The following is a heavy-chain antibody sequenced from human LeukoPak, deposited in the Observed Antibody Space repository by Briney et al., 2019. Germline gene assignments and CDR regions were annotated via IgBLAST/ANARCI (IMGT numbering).Heavy chain of an antibody. CDR1: GYTFTSYG. CDR3: ARDNGGYDNWFDP. V-gene: IGHV1-18*01. CDR2: ISAYNGNT. Sequence: ASVKVSCKASGYTFTSYGISWVRQAPGQGLEWMGWISAYNGNTNYAQKLQGRVTMTTDTSTSTAYVELRSLRSDDTAVYYCARDNGGYDNWFDPWGQGTLVTVSS. J-gene: IGHJ5*02. D-gene: IGHD5-12*01.